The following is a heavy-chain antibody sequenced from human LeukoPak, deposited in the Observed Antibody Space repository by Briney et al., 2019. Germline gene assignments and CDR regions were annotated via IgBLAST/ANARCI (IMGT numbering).Heavy chain of an antibody. Sequence: GGSLRLSCAASGFTFSSYAMHWVRQAPGKGLEWVAVISYDGSNKYYADSVKGRFTISRDNTKNTLYLQMNSLRAEETAVYYCARVLLTYYYDSSSDYWGQGTLVTVSS. CDR2: ISYDGSNK. D-gene: IGHD3-22*01. CDR1: GFTFSSYA. J-gene: IGHJ4*02. V-gene: IGHV3-30-3*01. CDR3: ARVLLTYYYDSSSDY.